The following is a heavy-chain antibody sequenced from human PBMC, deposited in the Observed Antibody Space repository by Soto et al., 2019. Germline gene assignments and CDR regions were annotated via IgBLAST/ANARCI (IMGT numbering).Heavy chain of an antibody. Sequence: QVQLVQSGAEVKKPGDSVKVSCKASGSTFTSHDMHWVRQAPGQGHEWMGIINPSDGSTTHAQKFQGRVTMSRDTSKSTVYMELSSLRSEDTAVYYCTKARRSAFDYWGQGTLVTVSS. CDR2: INPSDGST. V-gene: IGHV1-46*03. CDR3: TKARRSAFDY. J-gene: IGHJ4*02. CDR1: GSTFTSHD.